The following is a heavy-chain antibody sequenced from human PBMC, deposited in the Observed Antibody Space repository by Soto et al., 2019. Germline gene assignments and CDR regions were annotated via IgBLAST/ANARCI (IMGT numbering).Heavy chain of an antibody. CDR1: GYTFTSYG. CDR3: ARDLRDIVVVVAADVAGWFDP. J-gene: IGHJ5*02. CDR2: ISAYNGNT. Sequence: QVQLVQSGAEVKKPGASVKVSCKASGYTFTSYGISWVRQAPGQGLEWMGWISAYNGNTNYAQKLQGRVTMTTDTSTSTAYMELRSLRSDDTAVYYCARDLRDIVVVVAADVAGWFDPWRQGTLVTVSS. D-gene: IGHD2-15*01. V-gene: IGHV1-18*01.